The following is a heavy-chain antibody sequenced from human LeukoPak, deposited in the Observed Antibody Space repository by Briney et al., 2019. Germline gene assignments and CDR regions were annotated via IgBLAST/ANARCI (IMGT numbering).Heavy chain of an antibody. CDR3: AKQKGYCSGGSCYYSDY. D-gene: IGHD2-15*01. Sequence: GGSLRLSCGASGFTFSSYAMSWVRQTPGKGLEWVSTLSGSGASTSYADSVKGRFTISRDNSKNTLYLQMNSLRAEDTARHYCAKQKGYCSGGSCYYSDYWGQGTLVTVSS. CDR2: LSGSGAST. CDR1: GFTFSSYA. J-gene: IGHJ4*02. V-gene: IGHV3-23*01.